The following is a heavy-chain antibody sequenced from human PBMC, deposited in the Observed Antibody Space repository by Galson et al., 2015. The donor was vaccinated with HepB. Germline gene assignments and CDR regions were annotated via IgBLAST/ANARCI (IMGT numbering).Heavy chain of an antibody. CDR1: GFTFNAYP. D-gene: IGHD6-13*01. J-gene: IGHJ1*01. Sequence: SLRLSCAASGFTFNAYPMSWVRQAPGKGLEWVSYISSSTSAIYYADSVRGRFTISRDNAKNSLYLQMNSLGDEDTAMYYCARLTSSSWRYFQDWGQGTLVTVSS. CDR2: ISSSTSAI. CDR3: ARLTSSSWRYFQD. V-gene: IGHV3-48*02.